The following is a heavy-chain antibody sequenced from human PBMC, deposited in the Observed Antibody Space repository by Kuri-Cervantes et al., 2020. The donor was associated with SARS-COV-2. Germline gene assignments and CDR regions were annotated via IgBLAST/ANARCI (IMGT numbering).Heavy chain of an antibody. J-gene: IGHJ4*02. V-gene: IGHV3-30-3*01. Sequence: GESLKISFAASAFIFSSYAMHWVRQAPGKGLEWVAVISYDGSNKYYADSVKGRFTISRDNSKNTLYLQMNSLRAEDTAVYYCAKDITLERRAAAGSFDYWGQGTLVTVSS. CDR3: AKDITLERRAAAGSFDY. D-gene: IGHD6-13*01. CDR1: AFIFSSYA. CDR2: ISYDGSNK.